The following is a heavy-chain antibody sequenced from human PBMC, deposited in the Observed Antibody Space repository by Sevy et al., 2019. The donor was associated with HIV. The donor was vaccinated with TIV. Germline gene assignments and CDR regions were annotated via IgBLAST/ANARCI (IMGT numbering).Heavy chain of an antibody. CDR1: GGSISSYY. CDR2: IYTGGST. Sequence: SETLSLTCTVSGGSISSYYCTWIRQPAGKGLEWIGRIYTGGSTNYNPSLKSRVTMSVDTSKKQFSLNLSSVTAADTAVYYCARGGGYFDDGFDIWGQGTMVTVSS. V-gene: IGHV4-4*07. D-gene: IGHD3-10*01. J-gene: IGHJ3*02. CDR3: ARGGGYFDDGFDI.